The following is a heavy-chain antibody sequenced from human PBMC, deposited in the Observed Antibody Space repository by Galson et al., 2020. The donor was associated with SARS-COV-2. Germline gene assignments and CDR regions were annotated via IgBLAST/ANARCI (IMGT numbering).Heavy chain of an antibody. Sequence: SETLSLTCAVYGGSFSGYYWSWIRQPPGKGLEWIGEVNHSGSTNYNPSLKSRVTISVDTSKNQFSLKLSSVTAADTAVYYCARGLDGTGRFNGWDYWGQGTLVTVSS. J-gene: IGHJ4*02. CDR2: VNHSGST. V-gene: IGHV4-34*01. CDR3: ARGLDGTGRFNGWDY. D-gene: IGHD2-8*02. CDR1: GGSFSGYY.